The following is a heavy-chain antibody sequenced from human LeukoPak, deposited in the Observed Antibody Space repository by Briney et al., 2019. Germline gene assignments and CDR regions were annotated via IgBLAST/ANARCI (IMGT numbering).Heavy chain of an antibody. J-gene: IGHJ4*02. Sequence: GGSLRLSCAASGFTFSNYLMTWVRQAPGKGLEWVADIKADGSEKYYVDSVKGRFTILRDNAKNSLHLQMNSLRAEDTAVYYCAKLAYCGGDCYADHDYWGQGTLVTVSS. CDR1: GFTFSNYL. CDR2: IKADGSEK. D-gene: IGHD2-21*02. V-gene: IGHV3-7*03. CDR3: AKLAYCGGDCYADHDY.